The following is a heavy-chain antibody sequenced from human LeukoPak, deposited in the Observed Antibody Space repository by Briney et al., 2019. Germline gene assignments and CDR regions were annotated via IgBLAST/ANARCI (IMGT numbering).Heavy chain of an antibody. V-gene: IGHV3-23*01. CDR1: GFTFSDYA. D-gene: IGHD3-10*01. CDR2: INPDGGS. Sequence: GGSLTLSCQASGFTFSDYALSWLRQAPGKGLEWVSSINPDGGSFFADSVKGRSTISRDDSRSVVYLQVNTLSAEDTAVYYCARSGVATCHYWGQGILVTVSS. CDR3: ARSGVATCHY. J-gene: IGHJ4*02.